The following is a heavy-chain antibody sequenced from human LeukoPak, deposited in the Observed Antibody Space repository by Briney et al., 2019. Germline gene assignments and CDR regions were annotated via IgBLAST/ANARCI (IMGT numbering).Heavy chain of an antibody. D-gene: IGHD1-26*01. CDR1: GFIFSNAW. V-gene: IGHV4-4*02. J-gene: IGHJ4*02. Sequence: GSLRLSCVASGFIFSNAWMSWVRQPPGKGLEWIGEIHHSGSANYNPSLKSRVTISLDTSENHFSLRLSSVTAADTAVYYCVRDRGEFSYSHDYWGQGTLVTVSS. CDR2: IHHSGSA. CDR3: VRDRGEFSYSHDY.